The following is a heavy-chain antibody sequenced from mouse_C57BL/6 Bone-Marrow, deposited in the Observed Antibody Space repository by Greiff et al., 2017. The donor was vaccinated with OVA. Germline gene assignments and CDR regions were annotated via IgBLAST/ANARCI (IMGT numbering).Heavy chain of an antibody. V-gene: IGHV1-69*01. CDR3: ARDYDYDRDYAMDY. CDR1: GYTFTSYW. CDR2: IDPSDSYT. J-gene: IGHJ4*01. D-gene: IGHD2-4*01. Sequence: QVQLQQPGAELVMPGASVKLSCKASGYTFTSYWMHWVKQRPGQGLEWIGEIDPSDSYTNYNQKFKGKSTLTVDKSSSTAYMQLSSLTSEDSAVYYCARDYDYDRDYAMDYWGQGTSVTVSS.